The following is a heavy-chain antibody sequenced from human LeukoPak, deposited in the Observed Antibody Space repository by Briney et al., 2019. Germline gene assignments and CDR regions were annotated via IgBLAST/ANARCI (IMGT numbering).Heavy chain of an antibody. CDR1: GGPFSGYY. CDR2: INHSGGT. V-gene: IGHV4-34*01. D-gene: IGHD3-10*01. J-gene: IGHJ4*02. Sequence: PSETLSLTCAVYGGPFSGYYWSWIRQPPGKGLEWVGEINHSGGTNYNPSLKSRVTISVDTSKNQFSLKLSSVTAADTAVYYCATRYYYGSGSYNDYWGQGTLVTVSS. CDR3: ATRYYYGSGSYNDY.